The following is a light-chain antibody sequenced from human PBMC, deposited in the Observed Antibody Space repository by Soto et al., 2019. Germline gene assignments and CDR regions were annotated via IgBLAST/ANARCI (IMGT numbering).Light chain of an antibody. CDR2: GAS. V-gene: IGKV3D-7*01. J-gene: IGKJ5*01. CDR1: QSVSSDY. CDR3: QQDYNLPFT. Sequence: IVLTQSPDTLSLSPWERATLSCRASQSVSSDYLVWYQQKPGLPPRLLIYGASRRATGIPDRFSGSGSGTDFTLTISSLQAEDFAVYYCQQDYNLPFTFGQGTRLEIK.